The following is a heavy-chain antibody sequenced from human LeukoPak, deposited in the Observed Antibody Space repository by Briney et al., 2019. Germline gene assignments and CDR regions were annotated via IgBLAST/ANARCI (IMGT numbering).Heavy chain of an antibody. J-gene: IGHJ4*02. CDR3: TRGFRRDGYNFGY. D-gene: IGHD5-24*01. Sequence: PSQTLSLTCTVSGDSISSGGYFWSWIRQHPGKGLEWIGYIYDRGTTSYNPSLKSRVTISVDTSKNQFSLKLSSVTAADTAVYYCTRGFRRDGYNFGYWGQGSLVTVSS. CDR1: GDSISSGGYF. V-gene: IGHV4-31*03. CDR2: IYDRGTT.